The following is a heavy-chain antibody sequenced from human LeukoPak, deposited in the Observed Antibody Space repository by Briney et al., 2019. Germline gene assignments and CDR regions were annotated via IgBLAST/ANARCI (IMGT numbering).Heavy chain of an antibody. D-gene: IGHD5-24*01. V-gene: IGHV3-33*01. CDR2: IWYDGSNK. CDR1: GFTFSSYG. CDR3: TTSGDGYNSGLDY. J-gene: IGHJ4*02. Sequence: GGSLRLSCAASGFTFSSYGMHWVRQAPGKGLEWVAVIWYDGSNKYYADSVKGRFTISRDNSKNTLYLQMNSLKTEDTAVYYCTTSGDGYNSGLDYWGQGTLVTVSS.